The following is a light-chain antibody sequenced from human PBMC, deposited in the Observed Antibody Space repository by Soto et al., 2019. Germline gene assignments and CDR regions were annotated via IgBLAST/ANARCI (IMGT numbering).Light chain of an antibody. V-gene: IGKV3-15*01. CDR2: GAS. J-gene: IGKJ1*01. CDR1: QSVSSN. CDR3: QQYNNWPSWT. Sequence: DIVMTQSPATLSVSQGESATLSCRASQSVSSNLAWYQQKPGQAPRLLIYGASTRATGIPARFSGSGSGTEFTLTISSLQSEDFAVYYCQQYNNWPSWTFGQGTKVDIK.